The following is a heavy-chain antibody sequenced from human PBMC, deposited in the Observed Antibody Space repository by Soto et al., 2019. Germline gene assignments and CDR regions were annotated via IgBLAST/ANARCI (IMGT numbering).Heavy chain of an antibody. D-gene: IGHD6-13*01. J-gene: IGHJ4*02. V-gene: IGHV1-58*02. CDR3: AAGPIAAAGTEGFY. CDR2: IVVGSGNT. CDR1: GFTFTSSA. Sequence: SVKVSCKASGFTFTSSAMQWVRQARGQRLEWIGWIVVGSGNTNYAQKFQERVTITRDMSTSTAYMELSSLRSEDTAVYYCAAGPIAAAGTEGFYWGQGTLVTVSS.